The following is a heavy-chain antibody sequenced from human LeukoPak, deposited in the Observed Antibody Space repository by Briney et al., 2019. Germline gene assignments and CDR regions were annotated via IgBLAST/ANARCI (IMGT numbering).Heavy chain of an antibody. V-gene: IGHV3-74*01. Sequence: GGSLRLSCAASGLTFSSYWMHWVRQAPGKGLVWVSRINSDGSSTSYADSVKGRFTISRDNAKNTLYLQMNSLRAEDTAVYYCARLYSGYDFGDYWGQGTLVTVSS. CDR1: GLTFSSYW. D-gene: IGHD5-12*01. CDR3: ARLYSGYDFGDY. J-gene: IGHJ4*02. CDR2: INSDGSST.